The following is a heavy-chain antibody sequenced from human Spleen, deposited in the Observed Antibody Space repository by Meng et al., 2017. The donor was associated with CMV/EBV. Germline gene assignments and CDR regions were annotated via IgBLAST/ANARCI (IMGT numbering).Heavy chain of an antibody. CDR3: AREREDCSSSSCYNRVFAY. CDR2: ITPSGGST. J-gene: IGHJ4*02. V-gene: IGHV1-46*01. Sequence: ASVKVSCKASGYTFTSYYMHWVRQAPGQGLEWMGIITPSGGSTSFAQKFQGRVTMTRDTSTSTVYMELSSLTSEDTAVYYCAREREDCSSSSCYNRVFAYWGQGTLVTVSS. CDR1: GYTFTSYY. D-gene: IGHD2-2*02.